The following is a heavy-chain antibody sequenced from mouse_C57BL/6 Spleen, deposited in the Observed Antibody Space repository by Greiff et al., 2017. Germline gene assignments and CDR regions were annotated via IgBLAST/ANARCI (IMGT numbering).Heavy chain of an antibody. CDR1: GSTFTSYW. CDR2: IHPNSGST. J-gene: IGHJ2*01. D-gene: IGHD1-1*01. Sequence: QVQLQQPGAELVKPGASVKLSCKASGSTFTSYWMHWVKQRPGQGLEWIGMIHPNSGSTNYNEKFKSKAPLTVDKSSSTAYMQLSSLTSEDSAVYYCARPDYYGSSYFDYWGQGTTLTVSS. V-gene: IGHV1-64*01. CDR3: ARPDYYGSSYFDY.